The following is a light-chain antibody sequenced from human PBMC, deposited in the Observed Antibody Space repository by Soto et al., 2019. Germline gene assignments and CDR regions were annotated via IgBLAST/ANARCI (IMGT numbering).Light chain of an antibody. Sequence: QSVLTQPASVSGSPGQSITLSCTGTSSDVGGYNSVSWYQQHPGKAPKLMIYNVSNRPSGVSNRFSGSKSGNTASLTISGLQAEDEDDYYCSSYTSSSTYVFGTGTKVTVL. CDR1: SSDVGGYNS. V-gene: IGLV2-14*01. CDR3: SSYTSSSTYV. CDR2: NVS. J-gene: IGLJ1*01.